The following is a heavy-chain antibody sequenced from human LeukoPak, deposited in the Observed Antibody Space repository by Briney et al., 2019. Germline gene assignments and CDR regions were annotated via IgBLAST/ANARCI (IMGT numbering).Heavy chain of an antibody. D-gene: IGHD2-21*01. Sequence: GGSLRLSCAASGFTFSRYWMHWVRQAPGKGLVWVSHINSDGSSTIYADSVKGRFTISRDNAKNTLYLQMNSLRAEDTAVYYCARDLEVNWGQGTLVTVSS. CDR2: INSDGSST. V-gene: IGHV3-74*01. CDR3: ARDLEVN. J-gene: IGHJ4*02. CDR1: GFTFSRYW.